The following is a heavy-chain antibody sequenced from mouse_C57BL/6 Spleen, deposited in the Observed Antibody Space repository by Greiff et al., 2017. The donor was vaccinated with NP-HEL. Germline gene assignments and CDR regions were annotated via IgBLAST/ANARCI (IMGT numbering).Heavy chain of an antibody. CDR2: IHPNRGST. J-gene: IGHJ2*01. V-gene: IGHV1-64*01. CDR1: GYTFTSYW. Sequence: QVQLQQPGAELVKPGASVKLSCKASGYTFTSYWMHWVKQRPGQGLEWIGMIHPNRGSTNYNEKFKSKATLTVDNSSSTAYMQLSSLTSADSAVYYCARAGDDYDGHDYWGQGTTLTVSS. D-gene: IGHD2-4*01. CDR3: ARAGDDYDGHDY.